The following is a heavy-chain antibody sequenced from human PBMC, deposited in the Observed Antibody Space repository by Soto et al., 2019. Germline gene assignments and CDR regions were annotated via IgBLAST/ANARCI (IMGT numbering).Heavy chain of an antibody. J-gene: IGHJ4*02. V-gene: IGHV3-30*18. D-gene: IGHD3-22*01. Sequence: QVQLVESGGGVVQPGRSLRLSCAASGFTFSSYGMHWVRQAPGKGLEWVAVILNDGSNKYYADSVKGRFTISRDNSKNTLYLQMNSLRAEDTAVFYCAKEWVCDSSGWSFDYWGQGTLVTVSS. CDR2: ILNDGSNK. CDR1: GFTFSSYG. CDR3: AKEWVCDSSGWSFDY.